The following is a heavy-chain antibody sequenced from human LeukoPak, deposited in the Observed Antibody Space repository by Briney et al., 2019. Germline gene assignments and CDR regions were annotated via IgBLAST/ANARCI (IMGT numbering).Heavy chain of an antibody. V-gene: IGHV3-23*01. CDR2: IGGGGVVT. Sequence: GGSLRLFCAASGITVSTYGMSWVSQSPGKGLEWLSGIGGGGVVTNYADSVKSRFTISRDNFKNRLYLQMNSLRVEDTATYYCAKDSQSIIMVWGASGAFDIWGQGTMVTVSS. CDR3: AKDSQSIIMVWGASGAFDI. CDR1: GITVSTYG. J-gene: IGHJ3*02. D-gene: IGHD3-10*01.